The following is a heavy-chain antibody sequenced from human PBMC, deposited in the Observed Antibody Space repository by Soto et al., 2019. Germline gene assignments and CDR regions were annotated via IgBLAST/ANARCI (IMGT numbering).Heavy chain of an antibody. CDR1: GGSISSYY. D-gene: IGHD4-17*01. CDR2: IYYSGST. V-gene: IGHV4-59*01. Sequence: SETLSLTCTVSGGSISSYYWSWIRQPPGKGLEWIGYIYYSGSTNYNPSLKSRVTISVDTSKNQFSLKLSSVTAADTAVYYCARVSVGDYGYYYYYGMDVWGQGTTVTVSS. CDR3: ARVSVGDYGYYYYYGMDV. J-gene: IGHJ6*02.